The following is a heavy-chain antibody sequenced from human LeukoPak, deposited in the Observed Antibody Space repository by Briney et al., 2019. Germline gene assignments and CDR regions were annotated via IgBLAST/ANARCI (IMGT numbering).Heavy chain of an antibody. D-gene: IGHD3-10*02. V-gene: IGHV4-4*07. CDR1: GGSISSYY. J-gene: IGHJ4*02. CDR2: IYTSGST. CDR3: AREAKDVRLFGANDY. Sequence: SETLSLTCTVSGGSISSYYWSWIRQPAGKGLEWIGRIYTSGSTNYNPSLKGRVTMSVDTSKNQFSLKLSSVTAADTAVYYCAREAKDVRLFGANDYWGQGTLVTVSS.